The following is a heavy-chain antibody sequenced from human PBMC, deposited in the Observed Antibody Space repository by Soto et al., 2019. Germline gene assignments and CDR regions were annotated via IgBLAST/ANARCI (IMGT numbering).Heavy chain of an antibody. V-gene: IGHV3-30-3*01. CDR1: GFTFSSSA. CDR3: AREAGGYRPFDP. D-gene: IGHD5-12*01. J-gene: IGHJ5*02. Sequence: QVQLVEYGGGVVQPGRSLRLSCAASGFTFSSSAMHWVSQAPGKGLEWVAVISYDGSNKYYADSVKGRFTISRDNSKNTLYLQMNSLRAEDTAVYYCAREAGGYRPFDPWGQGTLGTVAS. CDR2: ISYDGSNK.